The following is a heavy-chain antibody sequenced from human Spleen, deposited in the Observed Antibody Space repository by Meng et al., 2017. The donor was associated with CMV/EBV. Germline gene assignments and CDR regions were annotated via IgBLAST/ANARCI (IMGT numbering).Heavy chain of an antibody. CDR3: TTVDMVYGPSDP. Sequence: CKASGYTFTGQYPHWVRQAPGQGLEWMGWISPKTGATKYAQKFQGRAIMTSDTSISTAYMELSRLTSDDTAVYFCTTVDMVYGPSDPWGQGTLVTVSS. CDR1: GYTFTGQY. D-gene: IGHD2-8*01. V-gene: IGHV1-2*02. J-gene: IGHJ5*02. CDR2: ISPKTGAT.